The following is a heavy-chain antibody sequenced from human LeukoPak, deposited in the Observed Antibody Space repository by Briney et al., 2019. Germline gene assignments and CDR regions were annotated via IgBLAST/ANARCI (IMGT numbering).Heavy chain of an antibody. Sequence: GGSLRLSCAASGITFGSYWMTWVRQAPGKGLECVANIKPDGSEKHYVDSVEGRFTISRDNAKNSLFLQMNSLRAEDTTVYYCARGRMAVAGSYEYWGQGTLVTVSS. CDR1: GITFGSYW. V-gene: IGHV3-7*05. J-gene: IGHJ4*02. D-gene: IGHD6-19*01. CDR2: IKPDGSEK. CDR3: ARGRMAVAGSYEY.